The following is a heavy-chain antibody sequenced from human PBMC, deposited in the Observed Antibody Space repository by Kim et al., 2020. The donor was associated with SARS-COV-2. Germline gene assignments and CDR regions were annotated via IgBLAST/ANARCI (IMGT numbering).Heavy chain of an antibody. J-gene: IGHJ4*02. V-gene: IGHV4-34*01. Sequence: YKPSLKSRVTISVDTYKDQFSLELSSVTAADTAVYYCARIYGDYVRYLDYWGQGTLVTVSS. CDR3: ARIYGDYVRYLDY. D-gene: IGHD4-17*01.